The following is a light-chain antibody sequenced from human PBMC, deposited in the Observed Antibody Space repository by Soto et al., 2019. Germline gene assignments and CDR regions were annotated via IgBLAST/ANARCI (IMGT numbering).Light chain of an antibody. V-gene: IGLV2-23*02. J-gene: IGLJ1*01. CDR1: SSDVGSYNL. Sequence: QSVLTQPASVSGSPGQSITISCTGTSSDVGSYNLVSWYQQYLGKAPKLMIYEVSKRPSGVSNRFSGSKSGNTASLTISGLQDEEEGDYFCCSYEGPSTFVFGTGTKVTV. CDR2: EVS. CDR3: CSYEGPSTFV.